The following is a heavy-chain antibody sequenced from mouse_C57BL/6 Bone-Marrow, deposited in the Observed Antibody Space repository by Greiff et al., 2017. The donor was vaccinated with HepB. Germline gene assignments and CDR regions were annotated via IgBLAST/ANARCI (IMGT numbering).Heavy chain of an antibody. Sequence: QVQLQQSGAELMKPGASVKLSCKATGYTFTGYWIEWVKQRPGHGLEWIGEILPGSGSTNYNEKFKGKATFTADTSSNTAYMQLSSLTTEDSAIYYFARTPIRQLRLQNYFDYWGQGTTLTVSS. CDR2: ILPGSGST. CDR3: ARTPIRQLRLQNYFDY. CDR1: GYTFTGYW. J-gene: IGHJ2*01. V-gene: IGHV1-9*01. D-gene: IGHD3-2*02.